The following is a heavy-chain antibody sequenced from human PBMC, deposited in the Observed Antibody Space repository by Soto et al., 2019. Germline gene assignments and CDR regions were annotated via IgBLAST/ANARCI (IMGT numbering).Heavy chain of an antibody. J-gene: IGHJ5*01. D-gene: IGHD3-10*01. V-gene: IGHV4-59*08. CDR2: IYYGGTT. CDR3: ARLGRYYQSLDS. CDR1: GGSFSPIY. Sequence: SLTLPLTCTVSGGSFSPIYWSWIRQSPGKGLEWVGYIYYGGTTSYNPSLKSRVTISLETSKSQFSLRLTSVTAADTAVYYCARLGRYYQSLDSWGPGTLVTVSS.